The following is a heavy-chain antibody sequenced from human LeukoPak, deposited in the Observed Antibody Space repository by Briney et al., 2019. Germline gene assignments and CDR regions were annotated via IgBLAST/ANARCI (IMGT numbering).Heavy chain of an antibody. CDR2: FDPEDGET. CDR3: ATFYCSSTSCYIDYYYGMDV. D-gene: IGHD2-2*02. Sequence: GASVKVSCKVSGYTLTELSMHWVRQAPGKGLEWMGGFDPEDGETIYVQKFQGRVTMTEDTSTDTAYMELSSLRSEDTAVYYCATFYCSSTSCYIDYYYGMDVWGQGTTVTVSS. V-gene: IGHV1-24*01. J-gene: IGHJ6*02. CDR1: GYTLTELS.